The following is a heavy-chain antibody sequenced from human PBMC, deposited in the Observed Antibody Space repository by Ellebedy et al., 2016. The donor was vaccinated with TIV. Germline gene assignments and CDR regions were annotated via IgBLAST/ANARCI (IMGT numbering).Heavy chain of an antibody. CDR3: ARAGYGSGVTNWFDP. V-gene: IGHV3-64*01. D-gene: IGHD3-10*01. CDR1: GFTFNSYA. Sequence: GESLKISCAASGFTFNSYAMHWVRQAPGKGLEFVSGLSSNGGSTYYANSVKGRFTISRDNSKNTLYLQMGSLRPEDMAVYYCARAGYGSGVTNWFDPWGQGTLVTVSS. J-gene: IGHJ5*02. CDR2: LSSNGGST.